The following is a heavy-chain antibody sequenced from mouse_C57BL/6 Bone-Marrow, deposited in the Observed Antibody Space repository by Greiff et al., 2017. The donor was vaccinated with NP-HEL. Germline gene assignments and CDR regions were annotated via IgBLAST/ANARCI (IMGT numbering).Heavy chain of an antibody. D-gene: IGHD2-4*01. CDR3: TTEIYYDYDWYFDV. V-gene: IGHV14-4*01. J-gene: IGHJ1*03. CDR1: GFNIKDDY. CDR2: IDPENGDT. Sequence: VHVKQSGAELVRPGASVKLSCTASGFNIKDDYMHWVKQRPEQGLEWIGWIDPENGDTEYASKFQGKATITADTSSNTAYLQLSSLTSEDTAVYYCTTEIYYDYDWYFDVWGTGTTVTVSS.